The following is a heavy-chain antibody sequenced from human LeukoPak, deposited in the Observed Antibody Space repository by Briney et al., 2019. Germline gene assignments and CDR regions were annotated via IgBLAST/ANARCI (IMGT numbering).Heavy chain of an antibody. D-gene: IGHD2-2*02. CDR2: INGGKDDT. J-gene: IGHJ3*02. V-gene: IGHV1-3*01. Sequence: ASVKVSCKASGYNFMTYTMYWVRQAPGQSLEWLGWINGGKDDTKYSQKFQDRVTFTKDTSASTAYMELSRLRYEDTAVYYCAREGVIVPAAIQIGPDAFDIWGQGTMVTVSS. CDR1: GYNFMTYT. CDR3: AREGVIVPAAIQIGPDAFDI.